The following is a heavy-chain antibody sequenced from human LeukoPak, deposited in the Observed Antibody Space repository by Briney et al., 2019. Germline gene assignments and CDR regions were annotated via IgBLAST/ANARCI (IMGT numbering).Heavy chain of an antibody. Sequence: SVKVPCKASGGTFSSYAISWVRQAPGQGLEWMGGIIPIFGTANYAQKFQGRVTMTEDTSTDTAYMELSSLRSEDTAVYYCATYPGIVGTGGDAFDIWGQGTMVTVSS. CDR3: ATYPGIVGTGGDAFDI. CDR1: GGTFSSYA. J-gene: IGHJ3*02. D-gene: IGHD1-26*01. CDR2: IIPIFGTA. V-gene: IGHV1-69*06.